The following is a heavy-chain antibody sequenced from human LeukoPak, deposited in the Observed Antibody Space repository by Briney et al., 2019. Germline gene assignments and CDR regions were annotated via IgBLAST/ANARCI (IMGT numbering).Heavy chain of an antibody. CDR3: ARVSRGIAAWTYYYYMDV. Sequence: GGSLRLSCAASGFTFSSYSMNWVRQAPGKGLEWVSSISSSSSYIYYADSVKGRFTISRDNAKNSLYLQLNSLRAEDTAVYYCARVSRGIAAWTYYYYMDVWGKGTTVTVSS. CDR2: ISSSSSYI. CDR1: GFTFSSYS. J-gene: IGHJ6*03. D-gene: IGHD6-13*01. V-gene: IGHV3-21*01.